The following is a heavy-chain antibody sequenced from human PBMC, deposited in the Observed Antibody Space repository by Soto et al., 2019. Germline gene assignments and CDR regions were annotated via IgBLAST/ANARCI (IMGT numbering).Heavy chain of an antibody. CDR1: GGIFSTYA. CDR3: ARDRDDYGSRKYYNRVDF. V-gene: IGHV1-69*12. D-gene: IGHD3-10*01. J-gene: IGHJ4*02. Sequence: QVQLVQSGAEVKKPGPSVKDSCKASGGIFSTYAISWLRQAPGQGLEWMGGIIPLFGTPNYAQRFQGRVTITADESTSTAYRKLSRLRSEGTAVHYCARDRDDYGSRKYYNRVDFWGQGTLVSVSS. CDR2: IIPLFGTP.